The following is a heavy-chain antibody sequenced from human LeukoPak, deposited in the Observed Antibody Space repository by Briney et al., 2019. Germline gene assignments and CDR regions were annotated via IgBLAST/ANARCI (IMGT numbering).Heavy chain of an antibody. J-gene: IGHJ6*02. CDR3: ARFTMVRGVIIRYYYYYGMDV. CDR2: ISAYNGNT. V-gene: IGHV1-18*01. CDR1: GYTFTSYG. D-gene: IGHD3-10*01. Sequence: ASVTVSCKASGYTFTSYGISWVRQAPGQGLEWMGWISAYNGNTNYAQKLQGRVTMTTDTSTSTAYMELRSLRSDDTAVYYCARFTMVRGVIIRYYYYYGMDVWGQGTTVTVSS.